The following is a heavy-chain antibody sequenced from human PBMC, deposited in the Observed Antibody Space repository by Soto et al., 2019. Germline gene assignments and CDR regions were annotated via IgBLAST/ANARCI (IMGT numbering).Heavy chain of an antibody. CDR1: GFTFSSYS. D-gene: IGHD2-15*01. CDR2: ISSSSSYI. J-gene: IGHJ4*02. CDR3: AREGVVYCSGGSCYRDFEY. Sequence: GSLRLSCAASGFTFSSYSMNWVRQAPGKGLEWVSSISSSSSYIYYADSVKGRFTISRDNAKNSLYLQMNSLRAEDTAVYYCAREGVVYCSGGSCYRDFEYWGQGTLVTVSS. V-gene: IGHV3-21*01.